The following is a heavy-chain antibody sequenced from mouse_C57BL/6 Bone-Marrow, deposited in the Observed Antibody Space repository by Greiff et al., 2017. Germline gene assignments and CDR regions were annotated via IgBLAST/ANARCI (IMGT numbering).Heavy chain of an antibody. CDR1: GYTFTDYY. V-gene: IGHV1-19*01. Sequence: VQLKESGPVLVKPGASVKMSCKASGYTFTDYYMNWVQQSHGKSLEWIGVINPYNGGTSYNQKFKGKATLTVDKSSSTAYMELNSLTSEDSAVYYCARQDYWGQGTTLTVSS. J-gene: IGHJ2*01. CDR2: INPYNGGT. CDR3: ARQDY.